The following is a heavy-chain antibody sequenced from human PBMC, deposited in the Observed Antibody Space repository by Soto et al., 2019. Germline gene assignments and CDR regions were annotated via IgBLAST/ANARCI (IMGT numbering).Heavy chain of an antibody. D-gene: IGHD4-17*01. CDR2: IYHSGST. J-gene: IGHJ4*02. V-gene: IGHV4-30-2*01. Sequence: SETLSLTCAVSGGSISSGGYSWSWIRQPPGKGLEWIGYIYHSGSTYYNPSLKSRVTISVDRSKNQFSLKLSSVTAADTAVFYCARGGRLRYHENLNFDYGGQGTLVTV. CDR1: GGSISSGGYS. CDR3: ARGGRLRYHENLNFDY.